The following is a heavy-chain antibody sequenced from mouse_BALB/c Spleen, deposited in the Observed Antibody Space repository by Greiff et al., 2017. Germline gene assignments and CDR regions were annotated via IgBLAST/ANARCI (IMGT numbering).Heavy chain of an antibody. CDR2: IYPGDGDT. V-gene: IGHV1-80*01. D-gene: IGHD2-4*01. CDR3: ARKGYDYDMDY. CDR1: GYAFSSYW. Sequence: QVQLQQSGAELVRPGSSVKISCKASGYAFSSYWMNWVKQRPGQGLEWIGQIYPGDGDTNYNGKFKGKATLTADKASSTAYMQLSSLTSEDSAVYFCARKGYDYDMDYWGQGTSVTVSS. J-gene: IGHJ4*01.